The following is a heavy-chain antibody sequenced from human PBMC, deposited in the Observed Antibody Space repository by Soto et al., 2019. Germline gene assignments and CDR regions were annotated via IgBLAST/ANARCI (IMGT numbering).Heavy chain of an antibody. CDR3: TTDLGGYFDY. J-gene: IGHJ4*02. CDR2: IKSKTDGGTT. Sequence: LSCAASGFTFSNAWMSWVRQAPGKGLEWVVRIKSKTDGGTTDYAAPVKGRFTISRDDSKNTLYLQMNSLKTEDTAVYYCTTDLGGYFDYWGQGTLVTVSS. CDR1: GFTFSNAW. V-gene: IGHV3-15*01. D-gene: IGHD7-27*01.